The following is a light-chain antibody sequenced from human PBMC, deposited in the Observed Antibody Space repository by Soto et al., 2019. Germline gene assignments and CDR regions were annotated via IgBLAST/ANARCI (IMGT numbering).Light chain of an antibody. V-gene: IGKV1-39*01. CDR1: QSISGY. CDR2: GAS. CDR3: QQSLSTLLT. Sequence: DIQMTQSPSSLSASVGGRVTITCRASQSISGYLNWYQQKPGKAPKVLISGASTLHNGVPSRFSGRGSGTDFTLTISSLQPEDVATYYCQQSLSTLLTFGGGTKVEIK. J-gene: IGKJ4*01.